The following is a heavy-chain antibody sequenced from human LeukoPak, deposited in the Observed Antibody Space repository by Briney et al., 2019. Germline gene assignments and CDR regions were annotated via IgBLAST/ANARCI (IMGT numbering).Heavy chain of an antibody. CDR3: ARGNEVWFGDFEPYYFDY. Sequence: GGSLRLSCAASGFXFSSYAMHWVRQAPGKGLEWVAVISYDGSNKYYADSVKGRFTISRDNCKNTLYLQMNSLRAEDTAVYYCARGNEVWFGDFEPYYFDYWGQGTLVTVSS. V-gene: IGHV3-30-3*01. D-gene: IGHD3-10*01. CDR2: ISYDGSNK. CDR1: GFXFSSYA. J-gene: IGHJ4*02.